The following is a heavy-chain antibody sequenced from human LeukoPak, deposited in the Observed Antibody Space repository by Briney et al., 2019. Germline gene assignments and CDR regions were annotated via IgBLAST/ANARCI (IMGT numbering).Heavy chain of an antibody. CDR2: IRSKANNYAT. CDR3: TRLLAEGC. CDR1: GFIFSVSA. Sequence: GGSLRLSCAASGFIFSVSAMHWVRQASGKGLEWVGRIRSKANNYATTYAASVKGRFTISRDDSKNTAYLQMDSLKTEDTAVYYCTRLLAEGCWGQGTLVTVSS. V-gene: IGHV3-73*01. J-gene: IGHJ4*02.